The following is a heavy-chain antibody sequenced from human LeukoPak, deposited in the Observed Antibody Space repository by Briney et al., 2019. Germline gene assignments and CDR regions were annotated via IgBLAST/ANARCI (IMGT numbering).Heavy chain of an antibody. CDR3: ARVRRYSFDY. CDR2: ISSSSSTI. Sequence: PGGSLRLSCAASGFTFSSYSMNWVRQAPGKGLEWVSYISSSSSTIYYAGSVKGRFTISRDNAKNSLYLQMNSLRAEDTAVYYCARVRRYSFDYWGQGTLVTVSS. D-gene: IGHD5-18*01. CDR1: GFTFSSYS. V-gene: IGHV3-48*04. J-gene: IGHJ4*02.